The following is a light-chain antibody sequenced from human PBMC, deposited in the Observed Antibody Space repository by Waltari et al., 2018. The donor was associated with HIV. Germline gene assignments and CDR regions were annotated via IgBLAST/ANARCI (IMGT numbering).Light chain of an antibody. CDR1: NIGSKG. Sequence: SYVLTQPPSVSVAPGQTARITCGGNNIGSKGVHWYQQKPSQAPVLVVYDDSDRPSGIPERFSGSISWNTATLTISRVEAGDEADFYCQVWDSSTDLRVFGGGTKLTVL. V-gene: IGLV3-21*02. J-gene: IGLJ2*01. CDR2: DDS. CDR3: QVWDSSTDLRV.